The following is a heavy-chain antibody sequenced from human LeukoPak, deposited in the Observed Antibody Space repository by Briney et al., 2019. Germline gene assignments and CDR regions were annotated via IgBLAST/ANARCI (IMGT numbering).Heavy chain of an antibody. CDR3: AKTGPPRGYCSGGSCYLWDD. Sequence: PGGSLRLSCAASGFTFSTYVMTWVRQAPGKGLDWVSSISGSGATTYYADSVKGRFTISRDNSKNTLYLQMNSLRVEDTAVYYCAKTGPPRGYCSGGSCYLWDDWGQGTLVTV. J-gene: IGHJ4*02. V-gene: IGHV3-23*01. CDR1: GFTFSTYV. CDR2: ISGSGATT. D-gene: IGHD2-15*01.